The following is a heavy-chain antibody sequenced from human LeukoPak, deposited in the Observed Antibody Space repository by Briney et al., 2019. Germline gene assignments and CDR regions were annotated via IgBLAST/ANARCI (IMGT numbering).Heavy chain of an antibody. J-gene: IGHJ4*02. CDR3: AKEVEYYDFWSGYDY. CDR2: ISGSGGST. D-gene: IGHD3-3*01. CDR1: GFTFSSYA. Sequence: GGSLRLSCAASGFTFSSYAMSWVRQAPGKGLEWVSAISGSGGSTYYADSVKGRFTVSRDNSKNTLYLQMNSLRAEDTAVYYCAKEVEYYDFWSGYDYWGQGTLVTVSS. V-gene: IGHV3-23*01.